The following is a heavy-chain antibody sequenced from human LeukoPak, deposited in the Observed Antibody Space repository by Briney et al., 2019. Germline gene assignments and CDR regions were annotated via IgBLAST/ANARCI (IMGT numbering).Heavy chain of an antibody. CDR1: GGSFSGYY. V-gene: IGHV4-34*01. CDR3: ARLGRWQRGQGNFDY. D-gene: IGHD5-24*01. Sequence: SETLSLTCAVYGGSFSGYYWSWIRQPPGKGLEWIGEINHSGSTNYNPSLKSRVTISVDTSKNQFSLKLSSVTAADTAVYYCARLGRWQRGQGNFDYWGQGTLVTVSS. J-gene: IGHJ4*02. CDR2: INHSGST.